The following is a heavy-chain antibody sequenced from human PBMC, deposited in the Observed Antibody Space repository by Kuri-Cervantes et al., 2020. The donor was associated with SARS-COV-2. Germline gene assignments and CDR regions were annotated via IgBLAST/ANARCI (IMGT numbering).Heavy chain of an antibody. CDR3: ARLLGDYGSSSYDVQHYLDY. Sequence: GESLKISCAASGFTFSSNAMSWVRQAPANGLEWVAIISYDGSKRYYTDSVKGRFTISKDISKNTLYLEMNSLRVEDTAVYYCARLLGDYGSSSYDVQHYLDYWGQGTLVTVSS. CDR2: ISYDGSKR. CDR1: GFTFSSNA. V-gene: IGHV3-30-3*01. D-gene: IGHD4/OR15-4a*01. J-gene: IGHJ4*02.